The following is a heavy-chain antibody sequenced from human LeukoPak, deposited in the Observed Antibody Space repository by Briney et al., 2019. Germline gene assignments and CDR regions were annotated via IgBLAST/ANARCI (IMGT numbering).Heavy chain of an antibody. Sequence: GGSLRLSCAASGFTFSGYGMHWVRQAPGKGLEWVAVIWYDGSNKYYADSVKGRFTISRDNSKNTLYLQMNSLRAEDTAVYYCASSICGGDCLNAFDIWGQGTMVTVSS. D-gene: IGHD2-21*02. CDR1: GFTFSGYG. J-gene: IGHJ3*02. CDR2: IWYDGSNK. CDR3: ASSICGGDCLNAFDI. V-gene: IGHV3-33*08.